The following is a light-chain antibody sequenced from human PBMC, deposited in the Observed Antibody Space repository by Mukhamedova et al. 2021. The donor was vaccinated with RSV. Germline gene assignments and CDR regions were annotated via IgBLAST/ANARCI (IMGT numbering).Light chain of an antibody. CDR2: AAS. CDR3: QQCFGVPVT. V-gene: IGKV1-NL1*01. Sequence: WYQRRVHGKAPKLLIYAASRLATGVPSRFSGGGSGADYTLTITSLQPEDFGTYYCQQCFGVPVTFGLGTKL. J-gene: IGKJ2*01.